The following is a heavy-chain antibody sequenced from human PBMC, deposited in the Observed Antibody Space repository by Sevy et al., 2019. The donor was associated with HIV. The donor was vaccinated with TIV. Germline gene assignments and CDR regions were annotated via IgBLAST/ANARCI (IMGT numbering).Heavy chain of an antibody. Sequence: GGSLRLSCAASGFTFSSYGTHWVRQAPGKGLEWVAVISYDGSNKYYADSVKGRFTISRDNSKNTLYLQMNSLRAEDTAVYYCAKGDLEFGEFYYYGMDVWGQGTTVTVSS. CDR3: AKGDLEFGEFYYYGMDV. J-gene: IGHJ6*02. CDR1: GFTFSSYG. V-gene: IGHV3-30*18. CDR2: ISYDGSNK. D-gene: IGHD3-10*01.